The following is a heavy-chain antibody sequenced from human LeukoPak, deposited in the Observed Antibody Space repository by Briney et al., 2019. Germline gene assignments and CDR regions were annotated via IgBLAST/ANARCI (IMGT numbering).Heavy chain of an antibody. V-gene: IGHV4-59*01. D-gene: IGHD5-18*01. CDR2: IYYSGST. CDR1: GGSISSYY. J-gene: IGHJ4*02. CDR3: ARATVDTAMGGFDY. Sequence: SETLSLTCTVSGGSISSYYWSWIRQPPGKGLEWIGYIYYSGSTNYNPSLKSRVTISVDTSKNQFSLKLSSVTAADTAVYYCARATVDTAMGGFDYWGQGTLVTVSS.